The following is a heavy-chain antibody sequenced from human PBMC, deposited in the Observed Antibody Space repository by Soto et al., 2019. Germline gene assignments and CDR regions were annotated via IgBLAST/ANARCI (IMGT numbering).Heavy chain of an antibody. D-gene: IGHD2-15*01. CDR2: IIPIFGTA. Sequence: QVQLVQSGAEVKKPGSSVKVSCKASGGTFSSYAISWVRQAPGQGLEWMGGIIPIFGTANYAQKFQGRVTITADESTSTAYMELSSLRSEDTAVDYCASYCSGGSCYPYYYYGMDVWGQGTTVTVSS. V-gene: IGHV1-69*01. J-gene: IGHJ6*02. CDR1: GGTFSSYA. CDR3: ASYCSGGSCYPYYYYGMDV.